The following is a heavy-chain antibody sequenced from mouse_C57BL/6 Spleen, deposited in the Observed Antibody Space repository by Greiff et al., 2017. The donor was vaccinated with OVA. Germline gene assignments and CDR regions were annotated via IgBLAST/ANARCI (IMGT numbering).Heavy chain of an antibody. CDR1: GYTFTSYW. V-gene: IGHV1-64*01. J-gene: IGHJ2*01. Sequence: QVQLQQPGAELVKPGASVKLSCKASGYTFTSYWMHWVKQRPGQGLEWLGMIHPTSGSTNYNAKFKSKATLTVDKSSSTAYMQLSSRTSEDSAVDYCAGITTVVNCDYWGQGTTLTVSS. D-gene: IGHD1-1*01. CDR3: AGITTVVNCDY. CDR2: IHPTSGST.